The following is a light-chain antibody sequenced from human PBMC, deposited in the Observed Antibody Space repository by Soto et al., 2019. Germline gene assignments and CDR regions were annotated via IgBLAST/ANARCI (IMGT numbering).Light chain of an antibody. CDR1: QSVSSSY. Sequence: EIVLTQSPGTLSLSPGERATLSCRASQSVSSSYLAWYQQKPGQAPRLLIYGASSRATGIPDRFSGSGSGTDFTLTISRLEPEDFAVYYCQDYGSSRMFGQGTKVEIK. CDR3: QDYGSSRM. J-gene: IGKJ1*01. CDR2: GAS. V-gene: IGKV3-20*01.